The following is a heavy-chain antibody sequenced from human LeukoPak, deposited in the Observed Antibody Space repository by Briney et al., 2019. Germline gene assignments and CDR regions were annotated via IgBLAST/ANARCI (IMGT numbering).Heavy chain of an antibody. CDR2: ISPTSSNI. CDR3: ARDVRYGDYAGWFDP. V-gene: IGHV3-48*04. D-gene: IGHD4-17*01. CDR1: GFTFRDYS. J-gene: IGHJ5*02. Sequence: GGSLRLSCAASGFTFRDYSMNWVRQAPGKGPECVSYISPTSSNIFYVDSVKGRFTISRDNAKNSLYLQMNSLRAEDTAVYYCARDVRYGDYAGWFDPWGQGTLVTVSS.